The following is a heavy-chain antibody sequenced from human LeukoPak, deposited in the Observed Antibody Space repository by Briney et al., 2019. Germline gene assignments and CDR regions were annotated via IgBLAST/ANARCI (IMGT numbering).Heavy chain of an antibody. Sequence: SETLSLTCTVSGGSVSSGSYYWGWIRQPPGKGLEWIGSIYYSGSTYYNPSLKSRVTISVDTSKNQFSLKLSSVTAADTAVYYCARLLYDYVSNWFDPWGQGTLVTVSS. V-gene: IGHV4-39*01. J-gene: IGHJ5*02. CDR1: GGSVSSGSYY. CDR3: ARLLYDYVSNWFDP. D-gene: IGHD3-16*01. CDR2: IYYSGST.